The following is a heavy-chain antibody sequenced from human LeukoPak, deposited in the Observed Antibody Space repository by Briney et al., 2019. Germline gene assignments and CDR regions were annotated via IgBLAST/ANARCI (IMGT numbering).Heavy chain of an antibody. CDR1: GGSIGGYY. Sequence: PSETLSLTCAVSGGSIGGYYWSWIRQPPGKGLEWIGYIHDSGGTSYNPSLKSRVTISLDTSKTQSSLKLSSVTAADTAVYYCARTNAFDIWGQGTMVTVSS. CDR2: IHDSGGT. J-gene: IGHJ3*02. CDR3: ARTNAFDI. V-gene: IGHV4-59*08.